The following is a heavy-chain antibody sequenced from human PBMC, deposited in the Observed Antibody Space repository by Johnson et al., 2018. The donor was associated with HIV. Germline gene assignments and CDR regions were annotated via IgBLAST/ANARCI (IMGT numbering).Heavy chain of an antibody. CDR1: GFTFDDYG. D-gene: IGHD2-15*01. CDR3: AKTEGSGWQYAFDI. CDR2: INWNGGSK. J-gene: IGHJ3*02. Sequence: EVQLVESGGGMIRPGGSLRLSCAASGFTFDDYGMSWVRQGPGKGLEWVSGINWNGGSKGYADSVKGRFTISRDNAKNSLYLQMNSLRAEDTALYYCAKTEGSGWQYAFDIWGQGTMVTVSS. V-gene: IGHV3-20*04.